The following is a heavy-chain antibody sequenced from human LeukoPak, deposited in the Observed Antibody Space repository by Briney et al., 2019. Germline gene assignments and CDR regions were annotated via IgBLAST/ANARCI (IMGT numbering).Heavy chain of an antibody. CDR3: ARGHYYDSNFDY. CDR2: ISAYNGNT. J-gene: IGHJ4*02. D-gene: IGHD3-22*01. V-gene: IGHV1-18*01. Sequence: ASVKVSCKASGYTFTSYGISWVRQAPGQGLEWMGWISAYNGNTNYAQKLQGRVTMTTDTSTSTAYMELSSLRSEDTAVYYCARGHYYDSNFDYWGQGTLVTVSS. CDR1: GYTFTSYG.